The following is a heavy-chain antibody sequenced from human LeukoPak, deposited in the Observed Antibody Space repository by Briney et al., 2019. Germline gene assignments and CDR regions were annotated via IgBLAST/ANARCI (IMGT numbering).Heavy chain of an antibody. CDR3: ARGIVPAAIMLSPWFDP. V-gene: IGHV3-13*01. J-gene: IGHJ5*02. D-gene: IGHD2-2*01. CDR1: GFTFSSYD. Sequence: QSGGSLRLSCAASGFTFSSYDMHWVRHATGKGLEWVSAIGTAGDTYYPGSVKGRFTISRENAKNSLYLQMNSLRAGDTAVYYCARGIVPAAIMLSPWFDPWGQGTLVTVSS. CDR2: IGTAGDT.